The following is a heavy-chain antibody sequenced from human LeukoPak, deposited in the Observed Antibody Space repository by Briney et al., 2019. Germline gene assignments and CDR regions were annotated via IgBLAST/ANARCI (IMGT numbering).Heavy chain of an antibody. J-gene: IGHJ6*02. CDR3: AREMATTPYYYYGMDV. V-gene: IGHV3-66*02. D-gene: IGHD5-24*01. Sequence: GGSLRLSCAASGFTVSSNYMSWVRQAPGKGLEWVSVIYSGGSTYYADSVRGRFTISRDNSKNTLYLQMNSLRAEDTAVYYCAREMATTPYYYYGMDVWGQGTTVTVSS. CDR1: GFTVSSNY. CDR2: IYSGGST.